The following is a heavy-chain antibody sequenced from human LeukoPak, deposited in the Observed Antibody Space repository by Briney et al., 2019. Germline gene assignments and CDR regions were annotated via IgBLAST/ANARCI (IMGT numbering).Heavy chain of an antibody. CDR2: IYTRGST. V-gene: IGHV4-4*07. CDR1: GGSISSYY. CDR3: ARGLVLGNYYYYYMDV. D-gene: IGHD7-27*01. Sequence: SETLSLTCTVSGGSISSYYWSWIRQPAGKGLEWIGRIYTRGSTNYNPSLKSRVTMSVDTSKNQFSLKLSSMTAADTAVYYCARGLVLGNYYYYYMDVWGKGTTVTISS. J-gene: IGHJ6*03.